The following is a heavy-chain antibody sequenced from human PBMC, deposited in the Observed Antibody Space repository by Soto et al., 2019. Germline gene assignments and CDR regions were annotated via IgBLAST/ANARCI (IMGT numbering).Heavy chain of an antibody. Sequence: GGSLRLSCAASGFTFSSYEMDWVRHAPGKGLEWVAYISSSGTILYADSVKGRFTISRDNADNSLYLQMNSLRAEDTALYYCTKEKSVMYSGYDAFDIWGRGTMVTVSS. CDR1: GFTFSSYE. J-gene: IGHJ3*02. CDR2: ISSSGTI. D-gene: IGHD5-12*01. CDR3: TKEKSVMYSGYDAFDI. V-gene: IGHV3-48*03.